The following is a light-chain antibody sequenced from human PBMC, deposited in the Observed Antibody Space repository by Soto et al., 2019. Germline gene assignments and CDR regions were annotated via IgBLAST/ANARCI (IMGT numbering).Light chain of an antibody. J-gene: IGKJ5*01. CDR3: QQYYSYPRVT. CDR2: DAS. V-gene: IGKV1-5*01. Sequence: DIQVTQSPPTLSASVGDRVTTTCRASQTISTWMAWYQQKPGKAPKLLVYDASTLQSGVASRFSGSGSGTDFTLTISCLQSEDFATYYCQQYYSYPRVTFGQGTRLEIK. CDR1: QTISTW.